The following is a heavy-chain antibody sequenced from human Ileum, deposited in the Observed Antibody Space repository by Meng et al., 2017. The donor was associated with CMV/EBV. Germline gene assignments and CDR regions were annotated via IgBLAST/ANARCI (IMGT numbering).Heavy chain of an antibody. CDR2: IDPNNGGT. V-gene: IGHV1-2*02. D-gene: IGHD3-16*01. Sequence: ASVKVSCKASGYTFTGYYIHWVRQARGQGLEWMGWIDPNNGGTNFPQKFQGRVTLTRDTSIFTAYMELSRLKSDDTAVYYCSRDFYGYGMDVWGQGTTVTVSS. CDR3: SRDFYGYGMDV. J-gene: IGHJ6*02. CDR1: GYTFTGYY.